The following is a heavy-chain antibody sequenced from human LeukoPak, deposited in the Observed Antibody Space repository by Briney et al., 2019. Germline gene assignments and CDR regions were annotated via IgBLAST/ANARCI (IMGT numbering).Heavy chain of an antibody. CDR3: ARELRGTKGYYYMDV. D-gene: IGHD2-8*01. V-gene: IGHV1-69*05. Sequence: SVKVSCKASGGTFSSYAISWVRQAPGQGLEWMGGIIPIFGTANYAQKFQGRVTITTDESTSTAYMELSSLRAEDTAVYYCARELRGTKGYYYMDVWGKGTTVTVSS. J-gene: IGHJ6*03. CDR2: IIPIFGTA. CDR1: GGTFSSYA.